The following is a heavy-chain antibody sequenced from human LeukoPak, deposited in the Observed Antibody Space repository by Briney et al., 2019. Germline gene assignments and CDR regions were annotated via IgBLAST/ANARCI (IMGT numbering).Heavy chain of an antibody. Sequence: PGGSLRLSCAASGFTFSSYGIHWVRQAPGKGLEWVAFIRYDGSNKYYTDSVKGRFTISRDNSKNTLYLEMNSLRAEDTAVYYCAKYLREYGYDSSGRTAHFDYWGQGTLVTVSS. J-gene: IGHJ4*02. V-gene: IGHV3-30*02. CDR1: GFTFSSYG. CDR3: AKYLREYGYDSSGRTAHFDY. CDR2: IRYDGSNK. D-gene: IGHD3-22*01.